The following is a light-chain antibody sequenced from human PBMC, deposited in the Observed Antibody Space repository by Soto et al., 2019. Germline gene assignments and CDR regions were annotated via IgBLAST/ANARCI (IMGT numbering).Light chain of an antibody. CDR2: ENN. V-gene: IGLV1-51*02. CDR1: SSNIGSYS. CDR3: GAWDRSLTGAV. Sequence: QSVLTQPPSVSAAPGQKVTISCSGSSSNIGSYSVSWYQQLPGSAPKLLIHENNKRPSGIPDRFSGSKSGTSATLGITGLQAGDEADYYCGAWDRSLTGAVFGGGTKLTVL. J-gene: IGLJ3*02.